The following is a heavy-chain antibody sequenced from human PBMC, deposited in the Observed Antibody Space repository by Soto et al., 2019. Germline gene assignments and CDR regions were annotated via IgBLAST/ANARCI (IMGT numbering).Heavy chain of an antibody. CDR3: ARGRTTTVTTLAYFDY. CDR1: GGSISSYY. J-gene: IGHJ4*02. Sequence: SETLSLTCTVSGGSISSYYWSWIRQPPGKGLEWIGYIYYSGSTNYNPSLKCRVTISVDTSKNQFSLKLSSVTAADTAVYYCARGRTTTVTTLAYFDYWGQGTLVTVSS. D-gene: IGHD4-17*01. V-gene: IGHV4-59*01. CDR2: IYYSGST.